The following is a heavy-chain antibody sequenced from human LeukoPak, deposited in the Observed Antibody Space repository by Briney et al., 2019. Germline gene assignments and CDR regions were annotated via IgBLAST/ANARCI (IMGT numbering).Heavy chain of an antibody. CDR1: GFTFSSYG. D-gene: IGHD2-15*01. CDR2: IWYDGSNK. Sequence: GSLRLSCAASGFTFSSYGMHWVRQAPGKGLEWVAVIWYDGSNKYYADSVKGRFTISRDNSKNTLYPQMNSLRAEDTAVYYCATLDIVVVVAAPGMDVWGQGTTVTVSS. V-gene: IGHV3-33*01. J-gene: IGHJ6*02. CDR3: ATLDIVVVVAAPGMDV.